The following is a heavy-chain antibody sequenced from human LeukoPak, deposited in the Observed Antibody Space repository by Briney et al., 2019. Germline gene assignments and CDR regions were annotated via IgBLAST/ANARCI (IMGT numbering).Heavy chain of an antibody. D-gene: IGHD3-16*01. CDR3: ARVGAPGGLRPYHYYY. CDR1: GYIFSDYW. V-gene: IGHV1-2*02. CDR2: IDPASGIT. Sequence: ESLKVSCKASGYIFSDYWIHWVRQAPGRGLECLGWIDPASGITNQPQKFQGRITVTRDTSASTVYMDLTGLTTDDTALYYCARVGAPGGLRPYHYYYWGQGTLVTVSS. J-gene: IGHJ4*02.